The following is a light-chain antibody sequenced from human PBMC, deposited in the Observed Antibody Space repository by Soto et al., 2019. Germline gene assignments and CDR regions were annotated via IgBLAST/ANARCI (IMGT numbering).Light chain of an antibody. CDR3: CSYAGSYTYV. CDR2: SAS. CDR1: SSDVGGHNY. J-gene: IGLJ1*01. Sequence: SALTQPRSVSGSPGQSVTISCTGTSSDVGGHNYVSWYQQYPGKAPRLLLSSASKRPSGVPDRFSGSKSGNTASLTISGLQAEDEADYYCCSYAGSYTYVFGTGTKVTVL. V-gene: IGLV2-11*01.